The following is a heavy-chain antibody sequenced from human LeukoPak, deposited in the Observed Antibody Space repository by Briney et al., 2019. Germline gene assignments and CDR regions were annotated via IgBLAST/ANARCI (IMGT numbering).Heavy chain of an antibody. J-gene: IGHJ4*02. V-gene: IGHV4-59*08. CDR2: IYYSGST. CDR1: GGSISSYY. Sequence: SETLSLTCTVSGGSISSYYWSWIRQPPGKGLEWIGYIYYSGSTNYNPSLKSRVTISVDTSKNQFSLKLSSVTAADTAVYYCARVDRWELLYFDYWGQGTLVTVSS. D-gene: IGHD1-26*01. CDR3: ARVDRWELLYFDY.